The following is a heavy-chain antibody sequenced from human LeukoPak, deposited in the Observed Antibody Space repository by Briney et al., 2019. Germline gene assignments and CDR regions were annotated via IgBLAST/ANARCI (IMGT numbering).Heavy chain of an antibody. V-gene: IGHV4-59*01. D-gene: IGHD3-22*01. CDR2: IYYSGST. J-gene: IGHJ4*02. CDR3: ARARGARITMIVVVDYFDY. CDR1: AGPISSYY. Sequence: SQTLSLTCTVSAGPISSYYWSWIRQPPGKGLEGRGDIYYSGSTNYNPSLKGRVTISVETSKNQFSLKLSPVTAADTAVYYCARARGARITMIVVVDYFDYWGQGTLVTVSP.